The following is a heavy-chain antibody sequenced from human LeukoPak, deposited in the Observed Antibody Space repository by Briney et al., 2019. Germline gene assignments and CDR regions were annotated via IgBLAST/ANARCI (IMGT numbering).Heavy chain of an antibody. CDR2: ISYDGSNK. V-gene: IGHV3-30*04. J-gene: IGHJ4*02. CDR1: GFTFSSYA. Sequence: PGGSLRLSCAASGFTFSSYAMHWVRQAPGKGLEWVAVISYDGSNKYYADSVKGRFTISRDNAKNSLYLQMNSLRAEDTAVYYCARSACGGDCYYFDYWGQGTLVTVSS. CDR3: ARSACGGDCYYFDY. D-gene: IGHD2-21*02.